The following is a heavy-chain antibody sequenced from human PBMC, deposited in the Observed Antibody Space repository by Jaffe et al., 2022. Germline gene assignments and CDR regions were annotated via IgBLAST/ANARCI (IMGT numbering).Heavy chain of an antibody. CDR3: AREDSSGYYYPDAFDI. V-gene: IGHV3-48*03. CDR2: ISSSGSTI. Sequence: EVQLVESGGGLVQPGGSLRLSCAASGFTFSSYEMNWVRQAPGKGLEWVSYISSSGSTIYYADSVKGRFTISRDNAKNSLYLQMNSLRAEDTAVYYCAREDSSGYYYPDAFDIWGQGTMVTVSS. J-gene: IGHJ3*02. CDR1: GFTFSSYE. D-gene: IGHD3-22*01.